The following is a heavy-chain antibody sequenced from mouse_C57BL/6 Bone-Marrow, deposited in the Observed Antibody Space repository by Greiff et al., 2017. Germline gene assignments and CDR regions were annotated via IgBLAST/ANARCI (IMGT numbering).Heavy chain of an antibody. D-gene: IGHD1-1*01. J-gene: IGHJ1*03. Sequence: EVKLVESGGGLVKPGGSLKLSCAASGFTFSDYGMHWVRQAPEKGLEWVAYISSGSSTIYYADTVKGRFTISRDNAKNTLFLQMTSLRSEDTAMYYCARKYYGRSCNWYVDVWGTGTTVTVSS. CDR1: GFTFSDYG. V-gene: IGHV5-17*01. CDR3: ARKYYGRSCNWYVDV. CDR2: ISSGSSTI.